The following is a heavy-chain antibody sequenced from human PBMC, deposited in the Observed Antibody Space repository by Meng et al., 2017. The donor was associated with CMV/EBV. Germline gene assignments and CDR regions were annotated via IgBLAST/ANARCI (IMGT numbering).Heavy chain of an antibody. V-gene: IGHV3-15*01. D-gene: IGHD3-10*01. Sequence: GESLKISCAASGFTFSNAWMSWGRQAPGKGLEWVGRIKSKTDGGTTDYAAPVKGRFTISRDDSKNTLYLQMNSLKTEDTAVYYCTTESGGSGRRNFDYWGQGTLVTVSS. CDR2: IKSKTDGGTT. CDR3: TTESGGSGRRNFDY. J-gene: IGHJ4*02. CDR1: GFTFSNAW.